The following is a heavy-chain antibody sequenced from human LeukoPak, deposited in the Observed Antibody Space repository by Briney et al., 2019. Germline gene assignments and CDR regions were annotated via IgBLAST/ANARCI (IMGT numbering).Heavy chain of an antibody. CDR3: ARDGDPRYSAPYNWFDP. CDR1: GYTFTGDY. CDR2: INPNSGGT. V-gene: IGHV1-2*02. J-gene: IGHJ5*02. Sequence: ASVKVSCKASGYTFTGDYMHWVRPAPGQGLEWMGWINPNSGGTNYAQKLQGRVTMTRDTSISTAYMEMSRLRSDDTAVYYCARDGDPRYSAPYNWFDPWGQGTLVTVSS. D-gene: IGHD2-15*01.